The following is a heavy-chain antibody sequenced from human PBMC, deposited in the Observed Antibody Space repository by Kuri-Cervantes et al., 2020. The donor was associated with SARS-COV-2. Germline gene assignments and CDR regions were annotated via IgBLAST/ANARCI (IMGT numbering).Heavy chain of an antibody. CDR2: INGSGGST. D-gene: IGHD4-17*01. CDR3: WTTVTTVYYMDV. J-gene: IGHJ6*03. CDR1: GFTFSSYA. Sequence: ETLSLTCAASGFTFSSYAMSWVRQAPGKGLEWVSAINGSGGSTYYADSVKGRFTISRDNSKNTLYLQMNSLRAEDTAVYYCWTTVTTVYYMDVWGKGTTVTVSS. V-gene: IGHV3-23*01.